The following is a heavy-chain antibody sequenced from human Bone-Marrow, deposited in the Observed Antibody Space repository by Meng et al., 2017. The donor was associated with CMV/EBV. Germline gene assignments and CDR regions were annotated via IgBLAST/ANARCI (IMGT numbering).Heavy chain of an antibody. Sequence: VQSGVEVKQPGASVKVSCKASGITFSSYDMHWGRQAPGQRLEWMGIINPSGGNTSYAEKFQGRVTMTRDTSTSTVYMELSSLRSEDTAVYYCARAQENWKDYRNGGWFDPWGQGTLVTVSS. V-gene: IGHV1-46*01. D-gene: IGHD1-1*01. CDR2: INPSGGNT. CDR3: ARAQENWKDYRNGGWFDP. J-gene: IGHJ5*02. CDR1: GITFSSYD.